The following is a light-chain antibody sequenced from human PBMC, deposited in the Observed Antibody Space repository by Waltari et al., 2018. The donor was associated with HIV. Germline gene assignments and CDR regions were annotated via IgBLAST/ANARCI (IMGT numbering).Light chain of an antibody. V-gene: IGLV1-47*01. J-gene: IGLJ2*01. Sequence: QSVLTPPPSASGTHGQRVTITCYGSSSDIGSYYVYWFQQLPGTAPKLLIYRNNQRPSGVPDRFSGSKSGTSASLAISGLRSEDEADYYCATWDDNLSGVVFGGGTKLTVL. CDR3: ATWDDNLSGVV. CDR2: RNN. CDR1: SSDIGSYY.